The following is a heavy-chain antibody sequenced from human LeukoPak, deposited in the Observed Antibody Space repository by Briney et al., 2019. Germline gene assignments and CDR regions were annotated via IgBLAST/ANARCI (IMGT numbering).Heavy chain of an antibody. V-gene: IGHV3-74*01. J-gene: IGHJ4*02. Sequence: GGSLRLSCAASGFTFNLNRIHWVRQVPGKGLEWISWIETDGSTSGYLRSVQGRFTVSRDNAKSTVHLQMNSLRAEDTATYYCARDQVGTMPLDFWGQGTLVTVSS. CDR1: GFTFNLNR. CDR3: ARDQVGTMPLDF. D-gene: IGHD1-26*01. CDR2: IETDGSTS.